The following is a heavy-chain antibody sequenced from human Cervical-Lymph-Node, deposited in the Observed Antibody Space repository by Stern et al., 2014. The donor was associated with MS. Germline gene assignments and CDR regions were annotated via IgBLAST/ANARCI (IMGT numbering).Heavy chain of an antibody. V-gene: IGHV4-61*02. CDR2: IHDSGST. Sequence: VQLVQSGPGLVKPSQTLSLTCTVSGGSISSSGYYWSWIRQPADKGLEWIGRIHDSGSTYYNPSLKSRVTISMDTAKHPFSLKLPLVTAADTAVYYCATTRWDLFTWNWFDPWGQGTLVTVSS. CDR3: ATTRWDLFTWNWFDP. J-gene: IGHJ5*02. CDR1: GGSISSSGYY. D-gene: IGHD1-26*01.